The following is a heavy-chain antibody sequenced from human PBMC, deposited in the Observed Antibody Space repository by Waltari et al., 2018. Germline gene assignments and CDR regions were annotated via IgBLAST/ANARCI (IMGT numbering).Heavy chain of an antibody. V-gene: IGHV3-23*03. CDR2: IYSGGST. D-gene: IGHD2-21*01. CDR3: AKYSRGAFDI. CDR1: GFTFSSYA. Sequence: EVQLLESGGGLVQHGGSLRLSGAASGFTFSSYAMRWVCQAPGKWLELVSFIYSGGSTYYADSVKGRFTISRDNSKNTLYLQMNSLRAEDTAVYYCAKYSRGAFDIWGQGTMVTVSS. J-gene: IGHJ3*02.